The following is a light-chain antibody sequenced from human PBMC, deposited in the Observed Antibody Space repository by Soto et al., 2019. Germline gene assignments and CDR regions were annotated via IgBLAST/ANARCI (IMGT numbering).Light chain of an antibody. CDR2: NTY. J-gene: IGLJ2*01. Sequence: QSVLTQPPSASGTPGQRVTISCSGSSSNIGSHTVNWYQQLPGTAPRLLIYNTYYRPSGVPDRFSGSKSGTSASLAISGLQSEDEADYYCAAWDDSLNVVVFGGGTKVTVL. CDR3: AAWDDSLNVVV. V-gene: IGLV1-44*01. CDR1: SSNIGSHT.